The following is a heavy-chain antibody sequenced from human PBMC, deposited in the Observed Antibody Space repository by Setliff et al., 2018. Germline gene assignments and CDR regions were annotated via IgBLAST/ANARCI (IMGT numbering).Heavy chain of an antibody. J-gene: IGHJ4*02. CDR2: ISHSGST. V-gene: IGHV4-4*02. CDR1: GGSISSSNW. Sequence: SETLSLTCAVSGGSISSSNWWSWVRQPPGKGLEWIGEISHSGSTNDNPSLKIRVTISVDKSKNQFSLKLSSVTAADTAVYYCARDCRDYGAMGYWGQGTLVTVSS. CDR3: ARDCRDYGAMGY. D-gene: IGHD4-17*01.